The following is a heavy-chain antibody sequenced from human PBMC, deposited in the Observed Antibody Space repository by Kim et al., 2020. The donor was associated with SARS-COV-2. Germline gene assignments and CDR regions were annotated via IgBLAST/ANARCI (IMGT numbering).Heavy chain of an antibody. CDR2: INPNSGGT. Sequence: ASVKVSCKASGYTFTGYYMHWVRQAPGQGLEWMGWINPNSGGTNYAQKFQGWVTMTRDTSISTAYMELSRLRSDDTAVYYCARGGALRHYYDSSGYVESDYYYYGMDVWGQGTTVTVSS. V-gene: IGHV1-2*04. CDR1: GYTFTGYY. D-gene: IGHD3-22*01. CDR3: ARGGALRHYYDSSGYVESDYYYYGMDV. J-gene: IGHJ6*02.